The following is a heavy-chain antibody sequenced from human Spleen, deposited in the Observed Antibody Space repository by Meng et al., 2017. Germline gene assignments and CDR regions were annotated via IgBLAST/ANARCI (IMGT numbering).Heavy chain of an antibody. J-gene: IGHJ6*02. CDR3: ARASGRYYYTSD. D-gene: IGHD3-10*01. V-gene: IGHV3-7*01. CDR1: GFMFGSYW. CDR2: IKEDGSEQ. Sequence: GESLKISCEASGFMFGSYWMSWVRQAPGKGLEWVANIKEDGSEQNYVDSVMGRFTISRDNAKNSLYLQMNSLRAEDTAIYYCARASGRYYYTSDWGQGTTVTVSS.